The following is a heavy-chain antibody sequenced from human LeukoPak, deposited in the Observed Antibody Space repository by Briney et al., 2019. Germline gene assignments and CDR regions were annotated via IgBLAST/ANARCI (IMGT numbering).Heavy chain of an antibody. CDR2: IYYSGST. J-gene: IGHJ4*02. V-gene: IGHV4-39*01. CDR1: GGSISSSTYY. D-gene: IGHD3-22*01. CDR3: ARGGEYSSGYIPDY. Sequence: SETLSLTCTVSGGSISSSTYYWGWIRQPPGEGLEWIGTIYYSGSTYYNPSLQSRVTISVDTSKNQFSLKLSSVTAVDTAVYYCARGGEYSSGYIPDYWGQGTLVTVSS.